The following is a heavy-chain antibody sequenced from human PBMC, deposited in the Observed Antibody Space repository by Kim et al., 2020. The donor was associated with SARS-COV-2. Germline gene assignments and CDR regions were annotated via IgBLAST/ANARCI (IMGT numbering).Heavy chain of an antibody. J-gene: IGHJ4*02. Sequence: SETLSLTCTVSGGSISSYYWSWIRQPPGKGLEWIGYIYYSGSTNYNPSLKSRVTISVDTSKNQFSLKLSSVTAADTAVYYCAREVAAAGPFDYWGQGTLV. CDR1: GGSISSYY. V-gene: IGHV4-59*13. D-gene: IGHD6-13*01. CDR2: IYYSGST. CDR3: AREVAAAGPFDY.